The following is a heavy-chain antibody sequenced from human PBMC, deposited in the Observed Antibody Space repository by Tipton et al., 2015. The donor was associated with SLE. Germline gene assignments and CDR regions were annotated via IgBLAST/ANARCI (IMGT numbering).Heavy chain of an antibody. CDR2: INHSGST. CDR1: GGSFSGYY. J-gene: IGHJ6*03. D-gene: IGHD3/OR15-3a*01. Sequence: LSLTCAVYGGSFSGYYWSWIRQPPGKGLEWIGEINHSGSTNYNPSLKSRVTIAVDTSKNQFSLKLSSVTAADTAVYYCAKAPGLERDYYYYYYMDVWGKGTTVTVSS. CDR3: AKAPGLERDYYYYYYMDV. V-gene: IGHV4-34*01.